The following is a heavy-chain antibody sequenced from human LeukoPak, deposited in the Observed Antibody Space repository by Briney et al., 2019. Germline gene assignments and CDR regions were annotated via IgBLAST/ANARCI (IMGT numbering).Heavy chain of an antibody. J-gene: IGHJ4*02. CDR2: TNQHESEK. V-gene: IGHV3-7*01. CDR1: GFTFSTYW. CDR3: ARDSDGTTFDY. D-gene: IGHD1/OR15-1a*01. Sequence: GGSLRLSCEVSGFTFSTYWMSWVRQAPGKGLEWVGQTNQHESEKFYADAVRGRFTISRDNAKNSLYLQMNSLRAEDTAVYYCARDSDGTTFDYWGQGTLVTVSS.